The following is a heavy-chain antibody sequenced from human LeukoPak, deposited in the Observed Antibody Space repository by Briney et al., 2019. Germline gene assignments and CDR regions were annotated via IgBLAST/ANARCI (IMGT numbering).Heavy chain of an antibody. J-gene: IGHJ5*02. CDR3: ARGPYTHYHSSGGYYNWFDP. V-gene: IGHV1-8*03. CDR1: GYSFASYD. CDR2: MNPNSGHT. Sequence: ASVKVSFKASGYSFASYDINWVRQATGQGLEWMGWMNPNSGHTGYAQKFQGRVTITMSTSISTAYMELSSLTSEDTAVYYCARGPYTHYHSSGGYYNWFDPWGQGTLVTVSS. D-gene: IGHD3-22*01.